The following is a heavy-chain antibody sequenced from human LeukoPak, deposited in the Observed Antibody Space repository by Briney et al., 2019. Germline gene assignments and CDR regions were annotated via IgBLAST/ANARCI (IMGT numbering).Heavy chain of an antibody. J-gene: IGHJ4*02. CDR2: IYYSGST. CDR1: GGSISSYY. D-gene: IGHD2/OR15-2a*01. CDR3: AREGI. Sequence: SETLSLTCSVSGGSISSYYWTWIRQPPGKGLEWIGYIYYSGSTNYNPSLKSRLTISIDTPKKQFSLKLSSVTAADTAVYYCAREGIWGQGTLVTVSS. V-gene: IGHV4-59*12.